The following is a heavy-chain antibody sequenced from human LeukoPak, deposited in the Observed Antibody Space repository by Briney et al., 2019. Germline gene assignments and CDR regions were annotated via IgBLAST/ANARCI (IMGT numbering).Heavy chain of an antibody. V-gene: IGHV1-18*01. CDR2: ISPYNGNT. J-gene: IGHJ4*02. CDR1: GYIFTSYG. Sequence: ASVKVSCKASGYIFTSYGISWVRQAPGQGLEWTGWISPYNGNTDHAQKFQGRVTMTTDTFTSTAYMDLRSLRSDDTAVYYCARKLYDSSRYGQTYYFDNWGQGTLVTVSS. D-gene: IGHD3-22*01. CDR3: ARKLYDSSRYGQTYYFDN.